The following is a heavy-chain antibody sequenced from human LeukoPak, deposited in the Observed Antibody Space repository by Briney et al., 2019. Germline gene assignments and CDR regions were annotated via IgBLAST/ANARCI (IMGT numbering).Heavy chain of an antibody. D-gene: IGHD2-21*02. CDR3: ARPQYCGANCYHAFEI. V-gene: IGHV4-59*08. CDR1: GGSISSYY. Sequence: SETLSLTCTVSGGSISSYYWSWIRQPPGKGLEWIGYISYSGSTNYNPSLKSRVTISVDTSKNQFSLRLSSVTAADTAVYYCARPQYCGANCYHAFEIWGQGTLVTVSS. CDR2: ISYSGST. J-gene: IGHJ3*02.